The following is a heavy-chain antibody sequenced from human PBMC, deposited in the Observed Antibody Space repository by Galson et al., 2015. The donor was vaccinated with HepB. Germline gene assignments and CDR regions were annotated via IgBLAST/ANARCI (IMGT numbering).Heavy chain of an antibody. D-gene: IGHD1-26*01. V-gene: IGHV3-53*01. CDR1: GFTVSTNY. J-gene: IGHJ4*02. CDR2: IHNTGNT. Sequence: SLRLSCAASGFTVSTNYMTWVRQAPGKGLEWVSVIHNTGNTYYADSVKGRFTISRDNSKNTLYLQMNSLRAEDTAVYYCARVPYSDSYYDYWGQGTLVTVSS. CDR3: ARVPYSDSYYDY.